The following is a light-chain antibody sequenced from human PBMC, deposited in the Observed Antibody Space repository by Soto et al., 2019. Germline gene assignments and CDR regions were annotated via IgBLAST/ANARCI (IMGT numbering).Light chain of an antibody. J-gene: IGKJ3*01. V-gene: IGKV1-33*01. CDR1: QDINNY. Sequence: DIPMTQSPSSLSASVGDRVTITCQASQDINNYLNWYQHKPGKAPHLLIYDASSLETEVPSRFSGSGSGKHFTFTISRLQPEDIATYYCQQYDNLFTFGPGTIVDLK. CDR3: QQYDNLFT. CDR2: DAS.